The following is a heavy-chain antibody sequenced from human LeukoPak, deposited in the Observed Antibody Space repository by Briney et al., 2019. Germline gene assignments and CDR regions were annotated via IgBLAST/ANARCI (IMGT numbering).Heavy chain of an antibody. Sequence: HPGGTLRLSCAASGFTFSSYAMHWVRQAPGKGLEWVAVISYDGSNKYYADSVKGRFTISRDNSKNTLYLQMNSLTTEDMAVYYCARGIVVVVAATSNWFDPWGQGTLVTVSS. CDR2: ISYDGSNK. D-gene: IGHD2-15*01. V-gene: IGHV3-30*04. J-gene: IGHJ5*02. CDR1: GFTFSSYA. CDR3: ARGIVVVVAATSNWFDP.